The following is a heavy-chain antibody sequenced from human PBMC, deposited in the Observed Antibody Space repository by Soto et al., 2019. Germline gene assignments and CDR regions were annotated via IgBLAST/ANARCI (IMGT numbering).Heavy chain of an antibody. CDR3: ARESHDILTGPPWVWYFDL. Sequence: QVQLQQWGAGPLRPLETLSLTCGVSGGSFSGYYWAWIRQSPGKGLEWIGEINDRGSINYNPSLKSGVSISVDTSKNHYSLNRRSVTAADTAVYYCARESHDILTGPPWVWYFDLWGRGTLVTVSS. D-gene: IGHD3-9*01. J-gene: IGHJ2*01. V-gene: IGHV4-34*01. CDR2: INDRGSI. CDR1: GGSFSGYY.